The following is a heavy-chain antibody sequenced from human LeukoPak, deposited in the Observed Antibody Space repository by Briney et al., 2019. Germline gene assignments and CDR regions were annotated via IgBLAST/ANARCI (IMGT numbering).Heavy chain of an antibody. CDR3: ARGLHGDYIGAFDM. CDR1: GFTFSTYA. V-gene: IGHV3-23*01. CDR2: IRGGGGSA. D-gene: IGHD4-17*01. J-gene: IGHJ3*02. Sequence: GGSLRLSCTASGFTFSTYAMMWVRQAPGKGPEWVSAIRGGGGSAFYADSVKGRFTISRDNSKYTLFLQMNSLRAEDTAVYYCARGLHGDYIGAFDMWGPGTMVTVSS.